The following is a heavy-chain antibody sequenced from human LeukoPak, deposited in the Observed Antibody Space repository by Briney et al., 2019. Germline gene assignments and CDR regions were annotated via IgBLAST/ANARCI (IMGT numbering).Heavy chain of an antibody. V-gene: IGHV3-66*01. CDR1: GFTVSSNY. D-gene: IGHD6-13*01. J-gene: IGHJ4*02. CDR3: AKGIAAAGTPYTDY. CDR2: IYSGGST. Sequence: GGSLRLSCAASGFTVSSNYMSWVRQAPGKGLEWVSVIYSGGSTYYADSVKGRFTISRDNSKNTLYLQMNSLRAEDTAVYYCAKGIAAAGTPYTDYWGQGTLVTVSS.